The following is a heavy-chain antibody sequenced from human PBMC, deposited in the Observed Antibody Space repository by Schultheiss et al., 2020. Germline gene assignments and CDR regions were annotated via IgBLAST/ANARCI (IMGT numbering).Heavy chain of an antibody. D-gene: IGHD1-26*01. CDR2: IYTSGST. J-gene: IGHJ4*02. V-gene: IGHV4-4*07. CDR1: GGSISSYY. Sequence: SETLSLTCTVSGGSISSYYWSWIRQPAGKGLEWIGRIYTSGSTKYNPSLKSRVTISVDTSKNQFSLKLRFVTAADTAVYYCARGRGIGSGSLTLFDYWGQGTLVTVYS. CDR3: ARGRGIGSGSLTLFDY.